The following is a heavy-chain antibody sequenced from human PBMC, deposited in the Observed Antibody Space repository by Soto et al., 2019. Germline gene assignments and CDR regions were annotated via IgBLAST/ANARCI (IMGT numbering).Heavy chain of an antibody. V-gene: IGHV3-23*01. CDR3: ATSRYSDSSGDFYDY. J-gene: IGHJ4*02. D-gene: IGHD3-22*01. CDR1: AFTFNNYA. Sequence: PGGSLRLSCAASAFTFNNYAMSWVRQAPGKGLGWVSGIGGSGRTTYYADSVKGRFTVSRDNSNNTLFLQMNSLRAEDMAVYYCATSRYSDSSGDFYDYWGQGTLVTVSS. CDR2: IGGSGRTT.